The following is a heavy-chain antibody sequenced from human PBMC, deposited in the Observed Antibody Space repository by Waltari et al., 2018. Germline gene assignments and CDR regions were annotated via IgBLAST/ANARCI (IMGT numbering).Heavy chain of an antibody. D-gene: IGHD1-1*01. CDR3: ARDPSTAGTHYFDH. CDR1: GFTFSSYS. CDR2: ISSGPETI. J-gene: IGHJ4*02. Sequence: EVQLEESGGGLVQPGGSLRLSCTASGFTFSSYSLNWVRQAPGKGLEWISYISSGPETIYYADSVKGRFTISRDNAKKTLYLQMNSLRVEDTAVYYCARDPSTAGTHYFDHWGQGTRVTVSS. V-gene: IGHV3-48*01.